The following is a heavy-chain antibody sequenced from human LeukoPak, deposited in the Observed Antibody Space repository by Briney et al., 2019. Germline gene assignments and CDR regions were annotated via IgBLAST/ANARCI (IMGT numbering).Heavy chain of an antibody. V-gene: IGHV4-34*01. D-gene: IGHD2/OR15-2a*01. J-gene: IGHJ4*02. CDR1: GFTFSSYW. CDR2: INHSGST. Sequence: PGGSLRLSCAASGFTFSSYWMSWIRQPPGKGLEWIGEINHSGSTNYNPSLKSRVTISVDTSKNQFSLKLSSVTAADTAVYYCARGVLFDYWGQGTLVTVSS. CDR3: ARGVLFDY.